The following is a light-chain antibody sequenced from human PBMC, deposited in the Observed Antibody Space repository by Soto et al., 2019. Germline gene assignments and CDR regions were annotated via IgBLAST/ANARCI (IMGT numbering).Light chain of an antibody. Sequence: QAVVTQEPSFSVSPGGTVTLTCGLSSGSVSTSYYPSWYQQTPGQAPRTLIYSTNTRSSGVPDRFSGSILGNKAALTITGAQADDESDYHCVLYMGSGIWVFGGGTKVTVL. J-gene: IGLJ3*02. CDR2: STN. CDR1: SGSVSTSYY. CDR3: VLYMGSGIWV. V-gene: IGLV8-61*01.